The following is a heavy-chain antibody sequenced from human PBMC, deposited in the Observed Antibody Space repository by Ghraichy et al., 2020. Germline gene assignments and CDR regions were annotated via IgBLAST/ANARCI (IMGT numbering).Heavy chain of an antibody. V-gene: IGHV3-48*02. J-gene: IGHJ6*02. CDR2: ITSSSRTI. CDR3: ARGATVVRFFYYDGMDV. CDR1: GFTLSSYS. D-gene: IGHD4-23*01. Sequence: GGALRLSCVGSGFTLSSYSMNWVRQSPGKGLEWVAYITSSSRTISYADSVKGRFTISRDNAQNSLYLQMNSLRDEDTALYYCARGATVVRFFYYDGMDVWGQGTTVTVSS.